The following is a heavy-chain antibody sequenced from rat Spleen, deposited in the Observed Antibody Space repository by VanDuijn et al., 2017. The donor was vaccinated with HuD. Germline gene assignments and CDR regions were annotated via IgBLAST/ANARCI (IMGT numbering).Heavy chain of an antibody. D-gene: IGHD5-1*01. V-gene: IGHV2-63*01. CDR2: MYYDVDT. CDR3: TSDPPGSSGVMDV. J-gene: IGHJ4*01. CDR1: GFSLTSYS. Sequence: QVQLRESGPGLVQPSETLSLTCTVSGFSLTSYSVSWVRQPSGKGPEWMGRMYYDVDTAYNSTLKSRLSISRDTSKNQVFLKMSSLQTDDTGTYYCTSDPPGSSGVMDVWGQGASVTVSS.